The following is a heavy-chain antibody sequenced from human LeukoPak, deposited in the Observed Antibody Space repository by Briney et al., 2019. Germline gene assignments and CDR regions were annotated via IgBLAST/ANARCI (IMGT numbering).Heavy chain of an antibody. Sequence: PSETLSLTCTVSGESISGFYWNWIRQPPGKGLEWIGYIYYTGSTNYNPSLKSRVTISVDTSKNQFSLKLSSVTAADTAVYYCARDRPGGSSLDYWGQGTLVTVSS. CDR3: ARDRPGGSSLDY. V-gene: IGHV4-59*01. CDR2: IYYTGST. CDR1: GESISGFY. J-gene: IGHJ4*02. D-gene: IGHD6-13*01.